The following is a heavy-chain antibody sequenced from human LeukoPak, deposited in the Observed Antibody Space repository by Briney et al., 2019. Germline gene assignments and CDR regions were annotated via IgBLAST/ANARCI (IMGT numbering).Heavy chain of an antibody. CDR3: ASRGPSVVAATFDY. Sequence: SETLSLTCAVSGGSISSSNWWSWVRQPPGKGLEWIGEIYHSGSTNYNPSLKSRVTISVDKSKNQFSLKLSSVTAADTAVYYCASRGPSVVAATFDYWGQGTLVTVSS. J-gene: IGHJ4*02. CDR1: GGSISSSNW. CDR2: IYHSGST. V-gene: IGHV4-4*02. D-gene: IGHD2-15*01.